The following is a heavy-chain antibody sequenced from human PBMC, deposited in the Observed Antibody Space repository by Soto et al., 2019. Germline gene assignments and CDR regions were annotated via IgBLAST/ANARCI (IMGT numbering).Heavy chain of an antibody. D-gene: IGHD3-9*01. CDR1: GGSISSGGYY. V-gene: IGHV4-31*03. Sequence: NPSETLSLTCTVSGGSISSGGYYWSWIRQHPVKGLEWIGYIFYSGSTYYNPSLKSRVAMSLDTSKNQFSLKLTSVTAADTALYYCARLVIHDRYPDYWGHGTLVTVSS. J-gene: IGHJ4*01. CDR3: ARLVIHDRYPDY. CDR2: IFYSGST.